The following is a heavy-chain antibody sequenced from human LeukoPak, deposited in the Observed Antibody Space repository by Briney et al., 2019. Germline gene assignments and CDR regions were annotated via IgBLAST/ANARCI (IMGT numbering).Heavy chain of an antibody. Sequence: GGSLRLSCAASGFTFSTYWMSWVRQAPGKGLEWVALIKEVDSDAYYMDSVRGRFTIFRDNADNSLYLQMNSLSGDDTAVYYCATRRGENWGQGTLVTVSS. J-gene: IGHJ4*02. CDR3: ATRRGEN. CDR1: GFTFSTYW. V-gene: IGHV3-7*01. CDR2: IKEVDSDA.